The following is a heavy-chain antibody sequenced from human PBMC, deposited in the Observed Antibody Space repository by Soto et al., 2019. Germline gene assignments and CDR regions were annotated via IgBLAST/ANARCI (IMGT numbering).Heavy chain of an antibody. J-gene: IGHJ4*02. CDR3: ASDDLLGIVGATGHY. CDR1: GFTFSSYG. V-gene: IGHV3-33*01. D-gene: IGHD1-26*01. Sequence: PGGSLRLSCAASGFTFSSYGMHWVRQAPGKGLEWVAVIWYDGSNKYYADSVKGRFTISRDNSKNTLYLQMNSLRAEDTAVYYCASDDLLGIVGATGHYWGQGTLVTVSS. CDR2: IWYDGSNK.